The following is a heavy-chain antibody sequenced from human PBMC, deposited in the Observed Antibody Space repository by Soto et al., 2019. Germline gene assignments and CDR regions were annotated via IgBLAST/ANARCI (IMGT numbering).Heavy chain of an antibody. V-gene: IGHV4-30-4*01. CDR2: IYYSGST. CDR1: GGSISSGDYY. J-gene: IGHJ3*02. Sequence: QVQLQESGPGLVKPSQTLSLTCTVSGGSISSGDYYWSWIRQPPGKGLEWIGYIYYSGSTYYNPSLKSRVTISVDTSKNQCALKLSSVTAADTAVYYCARDGRASNDDFWSGYYTYACDIWGQGTMVTVSS. D-gene: IGHD3-3*01. CDR3: ARDGRASNDDFWSGYYTYACDI.